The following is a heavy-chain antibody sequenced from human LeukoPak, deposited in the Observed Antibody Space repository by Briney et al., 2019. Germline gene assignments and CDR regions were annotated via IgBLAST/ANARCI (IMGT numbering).Heavy chain of an antibody. CDR2: ISSGSKTI. J-gene: IGHJ4*02. CDR3: ARDAYYYDSSGYYLPAGADY. Sequence: PGGSLRLSCAASGFTFSSYSMVWVRQAPGKGLEWISYISSGSKTIYYADSVKGRFTISRDNAKKTLYLQINSLRAEDTAVYYCARDAYYYDSSGYYLPAGADYWGQGTLVTVSS. V-gene: IGHV3-48*01. D-gene: IGHD3-22*01. CDR1: GFTFSSYS.